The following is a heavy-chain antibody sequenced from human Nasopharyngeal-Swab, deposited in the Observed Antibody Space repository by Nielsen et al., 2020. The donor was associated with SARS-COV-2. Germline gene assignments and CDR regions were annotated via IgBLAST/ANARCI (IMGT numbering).Heavy chain of an antibody. J-gene: IGHJ4*02. V-gene: IGHV3-30*18. Sequence: GESLKISCAASGFTFSSSGMDWVSQAPGKGLEWEAVISYDGSNEYYGDSVKGRFTISRDNSKNTLYLQMNSLRVDDTAVYYCAKDVHGDYGGIDYWGQGILVTVSS. CDR3: AKDVHGDYGGIDY. CDR2: ISYDGSNE. D-gene: IGHD4-17*01. CDR1: GFTFSSSG.